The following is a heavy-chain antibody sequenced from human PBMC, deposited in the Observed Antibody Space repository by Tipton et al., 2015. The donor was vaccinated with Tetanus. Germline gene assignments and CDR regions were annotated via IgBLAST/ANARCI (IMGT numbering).Heavy chain of an antibody. CDR2: ISDSTDYI. D-gene: IGHD1-1*01. CDR1: RFTFSHYS. CDR3: ARDIDVPGTTLYFDY. V-gene: IGHV3-21*04. Sequence: GSLRLSCAAFRFTFSHYSMTWVRQAPGKGLEWVSSISDSTDYIYYADSVKGRFTVSRDNAKNSLYLQMNGLRVDDTAVYYCARDIDVPGTTLYFDYWGQGTLVTVSS. J-gene: IGHJ4*02.